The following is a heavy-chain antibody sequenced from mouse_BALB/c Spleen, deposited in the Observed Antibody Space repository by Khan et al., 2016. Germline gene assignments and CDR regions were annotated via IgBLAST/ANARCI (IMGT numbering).Heavy chain of an antibody. CDR3: TRRGIAMDY. CDR2: ISTKANNHST. Sequence: EVKLEESGGGLVQPGGSMKLSCTASGFTLSDAWMDWVRQSPEKGLEWVAEISTKANNHSTSYAVSVKGRFSIDRDESKRCVYLQRNSLRPDATGIYCCTRRGIAMDYWGQGTSVTVSS. CDR1: GFTLSDAW. V-gene: IGHV6-6*01. J-gene: IGHJ4*01.